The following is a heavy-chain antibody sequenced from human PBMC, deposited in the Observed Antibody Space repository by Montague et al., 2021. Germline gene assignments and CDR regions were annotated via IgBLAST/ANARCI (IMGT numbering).Heavy chain of an antibody. Sequence: SETLSLTCAVYGSTHSGSNWHRIRQSPGRALEWIGQISHTGSTSYKPSTKSRVTMSVDTSENHVSLRLSSVTAANTAGYHCTRGEVAVTGIDYWGQGALVTVAS. D-gene: IGHD6-19*01. J-gene: IGHJ4*02. CDR2: ISHTGST. V-gene: IGHV4-34*01. CDR1: GSTHSGSN. CDR3: TRGEVAVTGIDY.